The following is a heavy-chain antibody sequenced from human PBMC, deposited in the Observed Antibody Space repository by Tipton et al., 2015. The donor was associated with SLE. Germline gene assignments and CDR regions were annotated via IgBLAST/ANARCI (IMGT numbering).Heavy chain of an antibody. J-gene: IGHJ4*02. Sequence: SLRLSCAASGFTFSTFAMSWVRQAPGKGLVWVSRINTDGSTTTYADSVKGRVTISRDDAKNTLCLQMNSLRAEDTAVYYCVRASSGGLDYWGQGPLVTVSS. CDR1: GFTFSTFA. D-gene: IGHD1-26*01. V-gene: IGHV3-74*01. CDR3: VRASSGGLDY. CDR2: INTDGSTT.